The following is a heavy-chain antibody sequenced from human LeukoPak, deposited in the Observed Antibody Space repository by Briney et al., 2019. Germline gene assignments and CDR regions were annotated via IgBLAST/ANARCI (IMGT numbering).Heavy chain of an antibody. V-gene: IGHV3-21*01. D-gene: IGHD2/OR15-2a*01. J-gene: IGHJ4*02. CDR3: GRGGRPHPPFLLDY. CDR2: ISSSSSYI. CDR1: GFTFSTFA. Sequence: PGGSLRLSCAASGFTFSTFAMIWVRQPPGKGLEWVSSISSSSSYIYYADSVKGRFTISRDNAKNSLYLQMNSLRAEDTAVYYCGRGGRPHPPFLLDYGGQGTRVTVSS.